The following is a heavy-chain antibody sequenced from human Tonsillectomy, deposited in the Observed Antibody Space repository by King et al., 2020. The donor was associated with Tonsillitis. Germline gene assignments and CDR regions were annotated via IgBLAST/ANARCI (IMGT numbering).Heavy chain of an antibody. V-gene: IGHV4-61*02. CDR2: IYTSGST. Sequence: VQLQESGPGLVKPSQTLSLTYTVSGGSISSGSYYWSWIRQPAGKGLEWIGRIYTSGSTNYNPSLKSRVTISVDTSKNQFSLKLSSVTAADTAVYYCARGTAAGTKGGYWFDPWGQGTLVTVSS. CDR3: ARGTAAGTKGGYWFDP. CDR1: GGSISSGSYY. J-gene: IGHJ5*02. D-gene: IGHD6-13*01.